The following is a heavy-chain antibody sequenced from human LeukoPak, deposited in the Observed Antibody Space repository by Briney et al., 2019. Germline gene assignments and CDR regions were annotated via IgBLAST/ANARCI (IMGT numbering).Heavy chain of an antibody. Sequence: GSLRLSCAASGFTVTNNYMSWIRQPPGKGLEWIGEINHRRSTNYNPSLKSRVTMSVDTSKNQFSLNLSSVTAADTAVYYCARGQFWSGYSIWGQRTLVTVSS. CDR1: GFTVTNNY. J-gene: IGHJ4*02. CDR2: INHRRST. D-gene: IGHD3-3*02. CDR3: ARGQFWSGYSI. V-gene: IGHV4-34*01.